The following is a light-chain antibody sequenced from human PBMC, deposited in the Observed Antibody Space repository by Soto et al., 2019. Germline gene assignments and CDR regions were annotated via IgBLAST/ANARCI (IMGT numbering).Light chain of an antibody. CDR3: CSYAGSYTFV. Sequence: QSALTQPRSVSGSPGQSVTISCTGTSSDVGGYNYVSWYQQHPGKAPKLMIYDVSKRPSGVPDRFSGSKSGNTASLTISGLPDEEDDDYYCCSYAGSYTFVFGTGTKLTVL. V-gene: IGLV2-11*01. J-gene: IGLJ1*01. CDR1: SSDVGGYNY. CDR2: DVS.